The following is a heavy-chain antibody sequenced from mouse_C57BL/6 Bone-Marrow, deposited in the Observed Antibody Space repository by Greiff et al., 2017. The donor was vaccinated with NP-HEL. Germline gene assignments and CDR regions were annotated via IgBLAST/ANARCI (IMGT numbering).Heavy chain of an antibody. Sequence: EVKLMESGAELVKPGASVKLSCTASGFNIKDYYMHWVKQRTEQGLEWIGRIDPEDGETKYAPQFQGKATITADTSSNTAYLQLSSLTSEDTAVYYCARSSIYYDYDVRAMDYWGQGTSVTVSS. V-gene: IGHV14-2*01. J-gene: IGHJ4*01. CDR3: ARSSIYYDYDVRAMDY. D-gene: IGHD2-4*01. CDR1: GFNIKDYY. CDR2: IDPEDGET.